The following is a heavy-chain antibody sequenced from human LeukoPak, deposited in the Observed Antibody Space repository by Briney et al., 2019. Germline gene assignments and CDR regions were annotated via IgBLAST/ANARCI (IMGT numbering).Heavy chain of an antibody. V-gene: IGHV3-23*01. Sequence: GGSLRPSCTASGFSFINYAMNWVRQVPEKGLEWVSTIHGHGDVTLYADSVKGRFTISRDNSRNTLYLEMNSLRADDTAVYYCGKALSSDFYYFDLGGRGTLVTVSS. D-gene: IGHD2-21*02. CDR3: GKALSSDFYYFDL. CDR1: GFSFINYA. CDR2: IHGHGDVT. J-gene: IGHJ2*01.